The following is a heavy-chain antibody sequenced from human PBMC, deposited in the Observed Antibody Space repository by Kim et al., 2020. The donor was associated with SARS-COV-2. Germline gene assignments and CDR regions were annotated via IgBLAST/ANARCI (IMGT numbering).Heavy chain of an antibody. D-gene: IGHD4-4*01. CDR3: ARDMNPTVYDY. Sequence: ASVKVSCKASGYTFKSYPIHWLRQAPGQRLEWMGWVNAANDKTKYSQKFQGRVTITRDTSANTAYMELSSLTSEDTAVYYCARDMNPTVYDYWGQGPLVT. V-gene: IGHV1-3*01. CDR2: VNAANDKT. J-gene: IGHJ4*02. CDR1: GYTFKSYP.